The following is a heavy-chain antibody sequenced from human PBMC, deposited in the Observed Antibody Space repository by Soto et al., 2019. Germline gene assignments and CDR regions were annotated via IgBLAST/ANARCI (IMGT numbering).Heavy chain of an antibody. J-gene: IGHJ5*02. Sequence: GEPLKISCKGSGYSFTSYWIGWVRQMPGKGLEWMGIIYPGDSDTRYSPSFQGQVTISADKSISTAYLQWSSLKASDTAMHYCARVPRDSSGYYQLNWFDPWGQGTLVTVSS. CDR1: GYSFTSYW. CDR3: ARVPRDSSGYYQLNWFDP. CDR2: IYPGDSDT. D-gene: IGHD3-22*01. V-gene: IGHV5-51*01.